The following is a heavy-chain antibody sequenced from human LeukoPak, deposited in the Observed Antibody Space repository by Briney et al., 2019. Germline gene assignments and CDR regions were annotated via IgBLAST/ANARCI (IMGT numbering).Heavy chain of an antibody. CDR2: IYYSGST. D-gene: IGHD6-13*01. CDR3: ARQRAAAGPSPIDY. Sequence: SETLSLTRTVSGGSISSYYWSWIRQPPGKGLEWIGYIYYSGSTNYNPSLKSRVTISVDTSKNQFSLKLSSVTAADTAVYYCARQRAAAGPSPIDYWGQGTLVTVSS. J-gene: IGHJ4*02. CDR1: GGSISSYY. V-gene: IGHV4-59*08.